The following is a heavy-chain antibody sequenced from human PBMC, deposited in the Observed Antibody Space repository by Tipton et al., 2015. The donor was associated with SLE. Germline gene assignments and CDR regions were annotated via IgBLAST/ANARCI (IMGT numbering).Heavy chain of an antibody. Sequence: TLSLTCTVSGGSISSYYWSWIRQPPGKGLEWIGYIYYSGGTNYNPSLKSRVTISVDTSKNQFSLKLSSVTAADTAVYYCARGSNYAFDIWGQGTMVTVSS. CDR2: IYYSGGT. J-gene: IGHJ3*02. D-gene: IGHD6-13*01. V-gene: IGHV4-59*01. CDR1: GGSISSYY. CDR3: ARGSNYAFDI.